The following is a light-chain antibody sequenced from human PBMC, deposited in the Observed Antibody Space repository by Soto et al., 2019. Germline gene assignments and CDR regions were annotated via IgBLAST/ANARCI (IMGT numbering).Light chain of an antibody. CDR1: SSDVGGYNY. V-gene: IGLV2-11*01. CDR2: DVS. Sequence: QSVLTQPRSVSGSPGQSVTISCTGTSSDVGGYNYVSWYQQHPGKPPKLMIYDVSKRPSGVPDRFSGSKSGNTASLTISGLQAEDEADYYGCSYAGSYTHVVFGGGTKVTVL. CDR3: CSYAGSYTHVV. J-gene: IGLJ2*01.